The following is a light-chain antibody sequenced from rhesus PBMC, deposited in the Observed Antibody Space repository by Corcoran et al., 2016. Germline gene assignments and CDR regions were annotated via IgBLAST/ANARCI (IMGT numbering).Light chain of an antibody. CDR3: LQNSQWPYS. CDR2: SSA. J-gene: IGKJ2*01. Sequence: EIVLTQSPVTLTLSPGERATLSCRASQSVHIYLAWYQPDTGQAPGVLLFSSARMAAGSPDRFSGSGSGTEFTLTISSLEPEDVGLYFCLQNSQWPYSFGQGTRIEIK. CDR1: QSVHIY. V-gene: IGKV3-24*04.